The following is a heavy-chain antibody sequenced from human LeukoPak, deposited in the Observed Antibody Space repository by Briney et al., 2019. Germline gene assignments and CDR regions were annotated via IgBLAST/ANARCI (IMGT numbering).Heavy chain of an antibody. Sequence: PSDTLSLTCTVSGGSISTFFWTWIRQSAGKGLEWIGRIYTGTTYYNPSLESRATISVDTSNNRFSLKLTSLTAADTAVYYCARGTEMTSFTGYYSFDYWGRGSLVTVSS. CDR2: IYTGTT. CDR1: GGSISTFF. V-gene: IGHV4-4*07. CDR3: ARGTEMTSFTGYYSFDY. D-gene: IGHD3-9*01. J-gene: IGHJ4*02.